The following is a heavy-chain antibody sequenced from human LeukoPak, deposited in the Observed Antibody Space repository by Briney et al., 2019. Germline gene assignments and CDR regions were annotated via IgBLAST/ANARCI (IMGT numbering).Heavy chain of an antibody. V-gene: IGHV4-61*02. Sequence: SETLSLTCTVSGGSVTRGAYSWTWIRQPVGKGLEWIGRIYTSGDTKYNPSLKSRVTISVGASNNQFSLKLTSVTAADTAVYYCASGDYGAGSPVMRYWGHGTLVIVSS. J-gene: IGHJ4*01. CDR2: IYTSGDT. CDR3: ASGDYGAGSPVMRY. CDR1: GGSVTRGAYS. D-gene: IGHD3-10*01.